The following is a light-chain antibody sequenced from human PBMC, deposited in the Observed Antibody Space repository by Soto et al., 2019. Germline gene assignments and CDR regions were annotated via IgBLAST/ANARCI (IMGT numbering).Light chain of an antibody. J-gene: IGLJ1*01. CDR2: EVN. Sequence: QSALTQPASVSGSPGQSITISCTGTSSDIGRYNYVSWFQQHPGKVPKLVIFEVNYRPSGVSDRFSGSKSGNTDSLTITGLQDEDEADYYCISCITANTRCVFGSGTKVTVL. V-gene: IGLV2-14*01. CDR1: SSDIGRYNY. CDR3: ISCITANTRCV.